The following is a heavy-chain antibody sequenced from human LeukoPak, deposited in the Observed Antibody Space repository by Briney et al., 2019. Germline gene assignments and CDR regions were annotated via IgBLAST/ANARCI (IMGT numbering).Heavy chain of an antibody. Sequence: ASETLSLTCAVYGGSFSGYYWSWIRQPPGKGLEWIGEINHRGSTNYNPSLKSRVTISVDTSKNQFSLKLSSVTAADTAVYYCARRLNWWSLNFDYWGQGTLVTVSS. J-gene: IGHJ4*02. D-gene: IGHD2-15*01. CDR3: ARRLNWWSLNFDY. CDR2: INHRGST. V-gene: IGHV4-34*01. CDR1: GGSFSGYY.